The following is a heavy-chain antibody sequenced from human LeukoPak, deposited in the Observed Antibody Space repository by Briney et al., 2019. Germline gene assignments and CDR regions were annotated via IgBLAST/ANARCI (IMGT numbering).Heavy chain of an antibody. CDR1: GYTFTSFG. D-gene: IGHD6-13*01. CDR2: ISPYNGNT. Sequence: GASVRVSCKASGYTFTSFGISWVRQAPGQGLEWMGWISPYNGNTNYPQKVQGRITVTTDTSTSTAYMELRSLRSDDTAVYYCARDRRFIAAAAPFDHWGQGTLVTVSS. V-gene: IGHV1-18*01. CDR3: ARDRRFIAAAAPFDH. J-gene: IGHJ4*02.